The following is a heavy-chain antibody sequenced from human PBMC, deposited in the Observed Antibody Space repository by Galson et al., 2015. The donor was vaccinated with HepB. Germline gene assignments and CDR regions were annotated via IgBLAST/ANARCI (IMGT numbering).Heavy chain of an antibody. CDR1: GDSVSSNSAA. CDR3: ARGLFEETTVTTNFDY. V-gene: IGHV6-1*01. CDR2: TYYRSKWYN. J-gene: IGHJ4*02. D-gene: IGHD4-17*01. Sequence: CAISGDSVSSNSAAWNWIRQSPSRGLEWLGRTYYRSKWYNDYAVSVRSRITINPDTSKNQFSLQLNSVTPEDTAVYYCARGLFEETTVTTNFDYWGQGTLVTVSS.